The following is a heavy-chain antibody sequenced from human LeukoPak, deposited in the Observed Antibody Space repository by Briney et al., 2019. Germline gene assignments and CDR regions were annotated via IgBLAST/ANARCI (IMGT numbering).Heavy chain of an antibody. V-gene: IGHV1-69*01. CDR3: ARAYYYGSGSYYGY. Sequence: SVKVSCKASGGTFSSDAISWVRQAPGQGLEWMGGIIPIFGTANYAQKFQGRVTITADESTSTAYMELSSLRSEDTAVYYCARAYYYGSGSYYGYWGQGTLVTVSS. CDR2: IIPIFGTA. D-gene: IGHD3-10*01. J-gene: IGHJ4*02. CDR1: GGTFSSDA.